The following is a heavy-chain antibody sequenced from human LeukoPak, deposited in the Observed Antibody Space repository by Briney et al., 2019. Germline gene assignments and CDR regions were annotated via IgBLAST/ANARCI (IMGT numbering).Heavy chain of an antibody. J-gene: IGHJ4*02. V-gene: IGHV3-23*01. CDR1: GFIFGSYA. CDR3: ARELKVETDTVGFDY. D-gene: IGHD4-23*01. Sequence: GGSLRLLCAASGFIFGSYAMSWVRRAPGEGVEWVSAIRGIGGSTYYADSVKGRFTISRDHSNNTLYLQMNRLSAEDTAVFYCARELKVETDTVGFDYWGQGTLVPVSA. CDR2: IRGIGGST.